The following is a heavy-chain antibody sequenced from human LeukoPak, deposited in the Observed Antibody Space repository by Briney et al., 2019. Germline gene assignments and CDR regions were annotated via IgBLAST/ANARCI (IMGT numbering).Heavy chain of an antibody. J-gene: IGHJ4*02. Sequence: GGSLRLSCAASGFTFSSYAMSWVRRAPGKGLEWVSAISGSGGSTYYADSVKGRFTISRDNSKNTLYLQMNSLRAEDTAVYYCAKAAVITGGLYYFDYWGQGTLVTVSS. D-gene: IGHD5-24*01. CDR2: ISGSGGST. CDR1: GFTFSSYA. CDR3: AKAAVITGGLYYFDY. V-gene: IGHV3-23*01.